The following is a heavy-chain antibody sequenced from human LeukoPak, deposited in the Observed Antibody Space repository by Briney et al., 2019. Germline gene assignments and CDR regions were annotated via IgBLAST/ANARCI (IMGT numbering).Heavy chain of an antibody. CDR2: IKQDGSAK. Sequence: GESLKISCKGSGYSFTSYWIGWVRQAPGKGLEWVANIKQDGSAKYCVDSVKGRFTISRDNAKNSLYLQMNSLRAEDTAVYYCARRYFDSWGQGTLVTVSS. J-gene: IGHJ4*02. CDR1: GYSFTSYW. CDR3: ARRYFDS. V-gene: IGHV3-7*03.